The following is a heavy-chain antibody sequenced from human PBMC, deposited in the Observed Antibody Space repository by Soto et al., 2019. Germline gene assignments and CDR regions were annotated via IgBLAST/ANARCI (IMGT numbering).Heavy chain of an antibody. CDR2: IVSGGST. J-gene: IGHJ4*02. Sequence: EVQVIESGGALIEPGGSLRLSCAASGFKVGSSYVTWVRQAPGEGLEWVSVIVSGGSTHYADSVPGRFTVSRDVSNNTVYLHMSSLRAEDTAVYFCATDSRNVGIGYFDSWGLGTLVTVSS. D-gene: IGHD1-26*01. CDR1: GFKVGSSY. V-gene: IGHV3-53*01. CDR3: ATDSRNVGIGYFDS.